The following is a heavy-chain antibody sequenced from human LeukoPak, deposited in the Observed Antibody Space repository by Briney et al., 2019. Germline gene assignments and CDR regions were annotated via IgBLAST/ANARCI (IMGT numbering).Heavy chain of an antibody. CDR1: GFTFSSYA. D-gene: IGHD6-13*01. CDR2: ISGSGGST. CDR3: ANGAAAARPGTYYYYYMDV. Sequence: GGSLRLSCAASGFTFSSYAMSWVRQAPGKGLEWVSAISGSGGSTYYADSVKGRFTISRDNSKNTLYLQMNSLRAEDTAVYYCANGAAAARPGTYYYYYMDVWGKGTTVTVSS. V-gene: IGHV3-23*01. J-gene: IGHJ6*03.